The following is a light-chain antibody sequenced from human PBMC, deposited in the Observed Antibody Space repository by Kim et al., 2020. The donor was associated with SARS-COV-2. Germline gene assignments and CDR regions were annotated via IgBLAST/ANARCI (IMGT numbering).Light chain of an antibody. CDR3: QQRSNWPPRFT. CDR1: QSVSSY. J-gene: IGKJ5*01. V-gene: IGKV3-11*01. CDR2: DAS. Sequence: PGERATLPCRASQSVSSYLAWYQQKPGQAPRLLIYDASNRATGIPARFSGSGSGTDFTLTISSLEPEDFAVYYCQQRSNWPPRFTFGQGTRLEIK.